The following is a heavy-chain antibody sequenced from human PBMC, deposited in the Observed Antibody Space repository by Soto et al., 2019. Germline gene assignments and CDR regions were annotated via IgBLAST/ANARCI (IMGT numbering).Heavy chain of an antibody. V-gene: IGHV1-2*02. CDR2: INPDSGGT. CDR3: ARDQMTTVTINDYYGIDV. CDR1: GYSFADYY. D-gene: IGHD4-17*01. J-gene: IGHJ6*02. Sequence: ASMKVSCKTSGYSFADYYMHWVRQAPGQGLEWMGWINPDSGGTNYAQKFQGRVTMTRDSSITTAYMELTGLRSDDTDVYYCARDQMTTVTINDYYGIDVWG.